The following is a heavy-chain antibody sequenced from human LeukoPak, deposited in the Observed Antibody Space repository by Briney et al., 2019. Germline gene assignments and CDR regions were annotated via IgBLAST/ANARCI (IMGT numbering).Heavy chain of an antibody. CDR1: GSSISSYY. CDR3: ARGSLHFGGIFDY. V-gene: IGHV4-59*01. J-gene: IGHJ4*02. CDR2: IYYSGNT. D-gene: IGHD4-11*01. Sequence: PSETLSLTCTVSGSSISSYYWSWIRQPPGKGLEWIGYIYYSGNTNYNPSLKSRVTISVDTSKNQFSLKLSSVTAADTAVYYCARGSLHFGGIFDYWGQGTLVTVSS.